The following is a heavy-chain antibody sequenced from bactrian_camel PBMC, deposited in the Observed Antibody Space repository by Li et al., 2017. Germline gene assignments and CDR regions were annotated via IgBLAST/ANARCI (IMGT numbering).Heavy chain of an antibody. CDR2: DKGDGSI. D-gene: IGHD1*01. CDR3: VRHKYADLDWFRLRVSSVSD. J-gene: IGHJ4*01. CDR1: GFTSGYTYDNYC. V-gene: IGHV3S53*01. Sequence: HVQLVESGGGLVQPGGSLRLSCGFSGFTSGYTYDNYCMAWYRRAPGKQRELVAMDKGDGSIKYGDSVKGRFTISRDNANNTLSLHMNSLKPEDTAMYYCVRHKYADLDWFRLRVSSVSDWGQGTQVTVS.